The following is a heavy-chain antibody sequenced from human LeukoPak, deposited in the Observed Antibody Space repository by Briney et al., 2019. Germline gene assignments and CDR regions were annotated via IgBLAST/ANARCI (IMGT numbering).Heavy chain of an antibody. Sequence: GGSLRLSCAASGFTFSSYSMNWVRQAPGKGLEWVSSISSSSSYIYYADLVKGRFTISRDNAKNSLYLQMNSLRAEDTAVYYCARDRLEECSGGSCYPRFDYWGQGTLVTVSS. V-gene: IGHV3-21*01. CDR1: GFTFSSYS. CDR2: ISSSSSYI. D-gene: IGHD2-15*01. J-gene: IGHJ4*02. CDR3: ARDRLEECSGGSCYPRFDY.